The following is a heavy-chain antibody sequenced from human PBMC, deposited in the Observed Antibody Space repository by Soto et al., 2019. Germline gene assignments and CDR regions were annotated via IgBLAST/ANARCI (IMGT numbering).Heavy chain of an antibody. D-gene: IGHD3-3*01. CDR3: ARGRYDFWSGYGIIGYYGMDV. V-gene: IGHV1-69*01. J-gene: IGHJ6*02. CDR1: GGTFSSYA. CDR2: IIPIFGTA. Sequence: SVTVSCTASGGTFSSYAISWVRQAPGQGLEWMGGIIPIFGTANYAQKFQGRVTITADESTSTAYMELNSLRAEDTAVYYCARGRYDFWSGYGIIGYYGMDVWGQGTTVNVAS.